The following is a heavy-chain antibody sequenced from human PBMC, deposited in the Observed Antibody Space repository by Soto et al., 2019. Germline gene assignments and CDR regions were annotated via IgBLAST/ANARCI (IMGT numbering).Heavy chain of an antibody. CDR1: GFTFSSYG. CDR3: AKANIVVVTATAFDY. CDR2: ISYDGSNK. D-gene: IGHD2-21*02. J-gene: IGHJ4*02. Sequence: QVQLVESGGGVVQPGRSLRLSCAASGFTFSSYGMHWVRQAPGKGLEWVAVISYDGSNKYYADSVKGRFTISRDNSKNTLYLQMNSLRAEDRAVYYCAKANIVVVTATAFDYWGQGTLVTVSS. V-gene: IGHV3-30*18.